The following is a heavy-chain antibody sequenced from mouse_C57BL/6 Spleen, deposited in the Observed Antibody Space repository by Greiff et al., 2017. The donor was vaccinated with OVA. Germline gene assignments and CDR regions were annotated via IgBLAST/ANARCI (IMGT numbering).Heavy chain of an antibody. J-gene: IGHJ3*01. D-gene: IGHD2-2*01. CDR2: IDPSDSYT. CDR1: GYTFTSYW. CDR3: ARRDYGYPFAY. Sequence: VQLQQPGAELVKPGASVKLSCKASGYTFTSYWMQWVKQRPGQGLEWIGEIDPSDSYTNYNQKFKGKATLTVDTSSSTAYMQRSSLTSEDSAVYYWARRDYGYPFAYWGQGTLVTVSA. V-gene: IGHV1-50*01.